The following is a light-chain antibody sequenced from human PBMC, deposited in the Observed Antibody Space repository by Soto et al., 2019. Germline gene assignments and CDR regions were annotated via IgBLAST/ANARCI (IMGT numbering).Light chain of an antibody. CDR1: QSLLHSNGYKY. CDR3: MQALQTPRT. J-gene: IGKJ3*01. CDR2: LGS. V-gene: IGKV2-28*01. Sequence: DIVMTQSPLSLPVTPGEPASISCRSSQSLLHSNGYKYVDWYLQKPGQSPQLLIYLGSNRASGVPDRFSGSGSGTDFTLKISRVEAEDVGVYYCMQALQTPRTFGPGTKVDIK.